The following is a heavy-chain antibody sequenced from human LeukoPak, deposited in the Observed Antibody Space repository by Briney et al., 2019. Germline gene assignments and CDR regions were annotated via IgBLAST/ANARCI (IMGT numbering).Heavy chain of an antibody. CDR3: ARDFISQVVAPIYWYFDL. D-gene: IGHD2-15*01. CDR2: IIPILGIA. V-gene: IGHV1-69*04. CDR1: GGTFSSYA. J-gene: IGHJ2*01. Sequence: ASVKVSCKASGGTFSSYAISWVRQAPGQGLEWMGRIIPILGIANYAQKFQGRVTITADKSTSTAYMELSSLRSEDTAVYYCARDFISQVVAPIYWYFDLWGRGTLVTVSS.